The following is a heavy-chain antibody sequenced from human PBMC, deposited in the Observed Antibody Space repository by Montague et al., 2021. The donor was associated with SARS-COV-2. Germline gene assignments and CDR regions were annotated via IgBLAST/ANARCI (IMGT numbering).Heavy chain of an antibody. D-gene: IGHD3-16*02. J-gene: IGHJ3*02. CDR1: GFTFSNYD. V-gene: IGHV3-48*03. CDR2: ISTSAYTT. Sequence: SLRLSCAASGFTFSNYDMNWVRQAPGKGPEWISYISTSAYTTSYAGSVKGRFTISRDNGKNSLYLQVNSLRVEDMAVYYCTRDYRSIVGDGLDIWGQGTKVTVSS. CDR3: TRDYRSIVGDGLDI.